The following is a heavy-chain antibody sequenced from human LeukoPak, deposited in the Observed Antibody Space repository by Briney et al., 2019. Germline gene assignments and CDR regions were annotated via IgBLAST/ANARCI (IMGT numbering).Heavy chain of an antibody. D-gene: IGHD2-15*01. Sequence: GGSLRLSCAASGFTFSSYAMSWVRRAPGKGLEWVSAISGSGGTTYYADDVKGRFTISRDNSKNTLYLQMNSLRAEDTAVYYCAYDIIVVGGSDVWGQGTTVTVSS. CDR3: AYDIIVVGGSDV. CDR2: ISGSGGTT. J-gene: IGHJ6*02. V-gene: IGHV3-23*01. CDR1: GFTFSSYA.